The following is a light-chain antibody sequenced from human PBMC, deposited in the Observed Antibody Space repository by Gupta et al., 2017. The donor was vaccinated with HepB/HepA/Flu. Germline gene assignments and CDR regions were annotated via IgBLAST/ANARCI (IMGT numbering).Light chain of an antibody. Sequence: DIEMSHSPSSLSASVGDRGTITCRASQSISSYLNWYQQKPGKAPKLLIYAASSWQSGVTSRFSGSGSGTDVTLTISSRQPEDFATYYCQQSYSNFTWTFGQGTKVEIK. J-gene: IGKJ1*01. V-gene: IGKV1-39*01. CDR2: AAS. CDR3: QQSYSNFTWT. CDR1: QSISSY.